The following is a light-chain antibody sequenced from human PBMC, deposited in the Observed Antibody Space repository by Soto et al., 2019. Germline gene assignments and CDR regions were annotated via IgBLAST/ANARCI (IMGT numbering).Light chain of an antibody. CDR2: GAS. CDR1: QSVRSSY. J-gene: IGKJ4*01. CDR3: QHYGSPLT. Sequence: EIVLTQSPGTLSLSPGGRATLSCRASQSVRSSYLAWYQQRPGQAPRLLIFGASFRATGIPDRFSGSGSGTDFTLTISRLEPEDFAVYYFQHYGSPLTFGGGTKVEIK. V-gene: IGKV3-20*01.